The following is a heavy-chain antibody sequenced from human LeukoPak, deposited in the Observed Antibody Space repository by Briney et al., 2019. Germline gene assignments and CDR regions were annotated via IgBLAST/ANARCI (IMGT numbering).Heavy chain of an antibody. CDR2: INHSGST. Sequence: SETLPLTCAVYGGSFSGYYWSWIRQPPGKGLEWIGEINHSGSTNYNPSLKSRVTISVDTSKNQFSLKLSSVTAADTAVYYCARRKRWLPGYFQHWGQGTLVTVSS. CDR3: ARRKRWLPGYFQH. V-gene: IGHV4-34*01. D-gene: IGHD5-24*01. J-gene: IGHJ1*01. CDR1: GGSFSGYY.